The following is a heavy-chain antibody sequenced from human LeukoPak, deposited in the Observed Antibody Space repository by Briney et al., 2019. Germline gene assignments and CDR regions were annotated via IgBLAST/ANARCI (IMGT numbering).Heavy chain of an antibody. CDR2: IKSKTDGGTT. D-gene: IGHD3-22*01. V-gene: IGHV3-15*01. CDR1: GFTFSNAW. Sequence: TGGSLRLSCAASGFTFSNAWMSWVRQAPGKGLEWVGRIKSKTDGGTTDYAAPVKGRLTISRDDSKNTLYLQMNSLKTEDTAVYYCTTARITMIVVVFDYWGQGTLVTVSS. J-gene: IGHJ4*02. CDR3: TTARITMIVVVFDY.